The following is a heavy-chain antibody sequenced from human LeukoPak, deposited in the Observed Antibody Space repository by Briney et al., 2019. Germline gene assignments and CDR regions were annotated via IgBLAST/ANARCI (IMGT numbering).Heavy chain of an antibody. CDR1: GYTFTNYA. CDR3: ARNNVDSGTLAAFDP. CDR2: INAGNGNT. D-gene: IGHD3-10*01. J-gene: IGHJ5*02. V-gene: IGHV1-3*01. Sequence: ASVKVSCKASGYTFTNYAMYWVRQAPGQRLEWMGWINAGNGNTKYSQKFQGRVTITRDTSASAAYMELSSLRSEDTAVYYCARNNVDSGTLAAFDPWGQGTLVTVSS.